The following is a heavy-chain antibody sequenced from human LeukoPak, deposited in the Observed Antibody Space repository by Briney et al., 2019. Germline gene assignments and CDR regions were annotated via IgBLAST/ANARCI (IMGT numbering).Heavy chain of an antibody. V-gene: IGHV3-23*01. J-gene: IGHJ4*02. CDR2: ISGSGGSA. D-gene: IGHD6-19*01. CDR3: ARTPGGAVAVHIDY. Sequence: PGGTKRLSCAASGPTFSSHAVRWDRRSPGKGREWVTAISGSGGSAYYADSVKGRFTISRDNSKNTLYLQMNSLRAEDTAVYYCARTPGGAVAVHIDYWRQGTLVTVP. CDR1: GPTFSSHA.